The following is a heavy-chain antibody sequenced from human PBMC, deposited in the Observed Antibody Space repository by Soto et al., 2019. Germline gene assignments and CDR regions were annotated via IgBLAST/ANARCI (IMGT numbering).Heavy chain of an antibody. CDR1: GGSISSGDYY. Sequence: KTSETLSLTCTVSGGSISSGDYYWSWIRQPPGKGLEWIGYIYYSGSTYYNPSLKSRVTISVDTSKNQFSLKLSSVTAADTAVYYCARVAGYSSSWREYYYYGMDVWGQGTTVTVSS. V-gene: IGHV4-30-4*01. J-gene: IGHJ6*02. D-gene: IGHD6-13*01. CDR2: IYYSGST. CDR3: ARVAGYSSSWREYYYYGMDV.